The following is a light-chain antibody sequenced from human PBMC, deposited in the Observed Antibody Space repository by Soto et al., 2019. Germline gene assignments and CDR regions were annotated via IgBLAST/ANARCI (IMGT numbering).Light chain of an antibody. CDR3: QQYNSYST. CDR1: QSISSW. Sequence: DIQMTQSPSTLSASVGDRVTITCRASQSISSWLAWYQQKPGKAPKLLIYDASSLESGVPSRFSGSGSGTEITLTISRLQPDDFSTYYCQQYNSYSTFGQGKKLEIK. CDR2: DAS. V-gene: IGKV1-5*01. J-gene: IGKJ2*01.